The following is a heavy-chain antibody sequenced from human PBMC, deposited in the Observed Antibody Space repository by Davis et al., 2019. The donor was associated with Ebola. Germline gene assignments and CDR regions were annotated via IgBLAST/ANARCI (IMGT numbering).Heavy chain of an antibody. J-gene: IGHJ4*02. CDR2: INADNGNT. D-gene: IGHD4-17*01. Sequence: ASVKVSCKASGYTFTIYALHWVRQAPGQRLEWMGWINADNGNTKYSQKFQGRVTITRDTSASTAYMELSSLRSEDTAVYYCARSDGDYRFDYWGQGTLVTVSS. V-gene: IGHV1-3*01. CDR3: ARSDGDYRFDY. CDR1: GYTFTIYA.